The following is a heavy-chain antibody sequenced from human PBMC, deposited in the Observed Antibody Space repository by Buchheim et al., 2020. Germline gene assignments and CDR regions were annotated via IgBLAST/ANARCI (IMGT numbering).Heavy chain of an antibody. CDR1: GGSFSGYY. Sequence: QVQLQQWGAGLLKPSETLSLTCAVYGGSFSGYYWSWIRQPPGKGLEWIGEINHSGSTNYNPSLKSRVTISVDTSKNQFSLKLSSVTAADTAVYYCARDGGYCSGGSCYSGLIDYWGQGTL. D-gene: IGHD2-15*01. CDR3: ARDGGYCSGGSCYSGLIDY. CDR2: INHSGST. J-gene: IGHJ4*02. V-gene: IGHV4-34*01.